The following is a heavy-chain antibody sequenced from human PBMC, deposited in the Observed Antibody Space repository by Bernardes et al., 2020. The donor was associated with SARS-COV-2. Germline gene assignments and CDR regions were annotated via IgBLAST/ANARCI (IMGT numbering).Heavy chain of an antibody. CDR1: GFTFSSYA. Sequence: GGSLRLSCAASGFTFSSYAMNWVRQAPGKGLEWVSTISGLGGSTYYADSVNGRFTISRDNVKKTLYLQMNSLRAEDTAVYYCARDYCSDGSCYFDYWGQGTLVTVSS. CDR2: ISGLGGST. J-gene: IGHJ4*02. V-gene: IGHV3-23*01. CDR3: ARDYCSDGSCYFDY. D-gene: IGHD2-15*01.